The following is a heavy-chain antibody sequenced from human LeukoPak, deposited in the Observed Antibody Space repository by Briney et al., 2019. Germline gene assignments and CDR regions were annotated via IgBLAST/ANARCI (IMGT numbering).Heavy chain of an antibody. J-gene: IGHJ5*02. V-gene: IGHV4-30-2*01. CDR2: IYHSGST. D-gene: IGHD3-10*01. CDR3: ARTDYRLWFGELSANWFDP. Sequence: SETLSLTCAVSGGSISSGGYSWSWMRQPPGKGLEWIGYIYHSGSTYYNPSLKSRVTISVDRSKNQFSLKLSSVTAADTAVYYCARTDYRLWFGELSANWFDPWGQGTLVTVSS. CDR1: GGSISSGGYS.